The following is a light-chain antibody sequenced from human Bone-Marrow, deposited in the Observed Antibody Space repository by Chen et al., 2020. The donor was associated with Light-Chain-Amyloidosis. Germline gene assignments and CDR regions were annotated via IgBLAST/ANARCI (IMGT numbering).Light chain of an antibody. CDR2: DDS. CDR3: HVWDRSSDRPL. V-gene: IGLV3-21*02. CDR1: NIGSTS. J-gene: IGLJ3*02. Sequence: SYVLTQPSSVSVAPGQTATIDCGGNNIGSTSVPWYQQQPGQAPLLVVYDDSDRRSGIPERLSGYNSGNTATRTISRVEAGDEADYYCHVWDRSSDRPLFGGGTRLTVL.